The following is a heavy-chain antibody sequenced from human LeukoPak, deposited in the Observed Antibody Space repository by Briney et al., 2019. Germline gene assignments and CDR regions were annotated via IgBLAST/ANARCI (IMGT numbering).Heavy chain of an antibody. J-gene: IGHJ4*02. Sequence: PGGSLRLSCAASGFTFSTYIMTWVRQAPGKGLELVSSINTGSSTYYADTVKGRFTISRDNAKNSLYLQMNSLRVEDTAVYYCARGSFWGQGTLVTVSS. V-gene: IGHV3-21*01. D-gene: IGHD2-15*01. CDR1: GFTFSTYI. CDR3: ARGSF. CDR2: INTGSST.